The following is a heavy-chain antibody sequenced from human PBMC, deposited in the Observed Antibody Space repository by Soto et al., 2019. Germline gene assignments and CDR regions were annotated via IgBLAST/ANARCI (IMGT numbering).Heavy chain of an antibody. CDR3: VRDHLYAFDI. CDR1: GFTFSAYG. Sequence: EVQLVESGGGLVQPGESLRLSCAASGFTFSAYGMNWVRQAPGKGLEWLSYIRRSDGAISYADSVKGRFTVSIDNARDSLFLQMSSLRVEDTAVYYCVRDHLYAFDIWGQGTMVTVSS. D-gene: IGHD3-3*02. CDR2: IRRSDGAI. V-gene: IGHV3-48*01. J-gene: IGHJ3*02.